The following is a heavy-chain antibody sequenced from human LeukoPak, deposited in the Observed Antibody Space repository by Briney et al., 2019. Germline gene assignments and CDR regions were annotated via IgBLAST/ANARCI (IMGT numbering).Heavy chain of an antibody. CDR3: AKPISGGLAVTADWFAP. J-gene: IGHJ5*01. CDR2: INANSGTR. CDR1: GFAFSFFA. V-gene: IGHV3-23*01. D-gene: IGHD6-19*01. Sequence: GGSLRLSCEASGFAFSFFAMSWLRQAPGKGLEWVSTINANSGTRSYAASVRGRFTISKDNSTNTLYLQLNTLRAHDTAVYYCAKPISGGLAVTADWFAPWGQGTLVVVSS.